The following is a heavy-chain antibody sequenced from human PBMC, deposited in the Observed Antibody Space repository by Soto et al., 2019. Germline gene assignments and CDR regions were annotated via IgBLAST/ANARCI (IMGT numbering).Heavy chain of an antibody. CDR1: GFTFTDFT. CDR3: VIGQDGLDI. CDR2: INDDGLST. V-gene: IGHV3-23*01. J-gene: IGHJ6*02. Sequence: PVGSLRLSCAASGFTFTDFTMSWVRQAPGKGLEWVSAINDDGLSTYYAGSVKGRFTISRDNAKNTLYLQMNSLRAEDTAVYYCVIGQDGLDIWGRGTTVTVSS.